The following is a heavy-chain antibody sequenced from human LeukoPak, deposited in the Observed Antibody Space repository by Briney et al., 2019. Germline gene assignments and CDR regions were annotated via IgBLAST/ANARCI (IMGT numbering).Heavy chain of an antibody. D-gene: IGHD4-17*01. CDR3: ARRAVTTVDY. Sequence: SETLSLTCTVSGYSISSGYYWGWIRQPPGKGVEWFGSSYHSGISYYNPCPKTRVTIPVDTSKNQFSLKLRSVTAADTAVYYCARRAVTTVDYWGQGTLVTVSS. V-gene: IGHV4-38-2*02. J-gene: IGHJ4*02. CDR2: SYHSGIS. CDR1: GYSISSGYY.